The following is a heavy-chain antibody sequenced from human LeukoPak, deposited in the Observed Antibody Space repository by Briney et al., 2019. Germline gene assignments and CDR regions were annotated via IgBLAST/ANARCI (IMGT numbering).Heavy chain of an antibody. Sequence: ETLSLTCTVSGASISSSSYYWGWVRQAPGKGLVWVSRINTDGSRTNYADSVKGRFIISRDNTKNTLFLQMNSLRAEDTGVYYCARVMADSDNWFDPWGQGTLVTVSS. CDR2: INTDGSRT. CDR3: ARVMADSDNWFDP. V-gene: IGHV3-74*01. J-gene: IGHJ5*02. CDR1: GASISSSSYY. D-gene: IGHD5-24*01.